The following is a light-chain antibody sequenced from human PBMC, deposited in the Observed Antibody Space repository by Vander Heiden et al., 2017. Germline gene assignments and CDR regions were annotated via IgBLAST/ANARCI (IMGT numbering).Light chain of an antibody. CDR2: DAS. V-gene: IGKV1-33*01. J-gene: IGKJ4*01. CDR3: QQYDNLPLT. CDR1: QDISNY. Sequence: DIKMTQSPSSLSASVGDRVTITCQASQDISNYLNWYQQKPGKAPKLLIYDASNLETGVPSRFSGSGSGKDFTFTISSLQPEDIATYYCQQYDNLPLTFGGGTKVEIK.